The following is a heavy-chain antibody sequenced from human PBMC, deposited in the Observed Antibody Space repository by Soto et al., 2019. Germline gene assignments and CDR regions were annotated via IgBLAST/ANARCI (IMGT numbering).Heavy chain of an antibody. CDR1: GFTFSSYG. CDR2: IWYDGSNK. V-gene: IGHV3-33*06. J-gene: IGHJ6*02. CDR3: AKDLYVVLVPAVWADGYYYGMDV. Sequence: GGSLRLSCAASGFTFSSYGMHWVRQAPGKGLEWVAVIWYDGSNKYYADSVKGRFTISRDNSKNTLYLQMNSLRAEDTAVYYCAKDLYVVLVPAVWADGYYYGMDVWGQGTTVTVSS. D-gene: IGHD2-2*01.